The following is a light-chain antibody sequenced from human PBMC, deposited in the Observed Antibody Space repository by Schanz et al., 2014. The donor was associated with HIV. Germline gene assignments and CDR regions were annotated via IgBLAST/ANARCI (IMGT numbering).Light chain of an antibody. CDR1: SSDVGGYNY. Sequence: QSALTQPPSASGSPGQSVTISCTGTSSDVGGYNYVSWYQQHPGKAPKLMIYDVSDRPSGVSSRFSGSKSGNTASLTISGLQAEDEADYYCQSFDSSLSVLFGGGTKLTVL. CDR3: QSFDSSLSVL. CDR2: DVS. J-gene: IGLJ2*01. V-gene: IGLV2-14*03.